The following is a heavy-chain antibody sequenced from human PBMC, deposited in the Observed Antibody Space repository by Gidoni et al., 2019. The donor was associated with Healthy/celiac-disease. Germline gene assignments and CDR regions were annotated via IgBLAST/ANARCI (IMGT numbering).Heavy chain of an antibody. CDR3: ARDGAGYRGSYPPVDY. J-gene: IGHJ4*02. D-gene: IGHD1-26*01. CDR1: GYTFTSYS. V-gene: IGHV1-3*01. Sequence: QVQLVQSGAEVKKPGASVTVSCKPSGYTFTSYSMHWVRQATGKRLEWMGWINAGNGNKKYSQKFQGRVTITRDTSASTAYMELSSRRSEDTAVYYCARDGAGYRGSYPPVDYWGQGTLVTVSS. CDR2: INAGNGNK.